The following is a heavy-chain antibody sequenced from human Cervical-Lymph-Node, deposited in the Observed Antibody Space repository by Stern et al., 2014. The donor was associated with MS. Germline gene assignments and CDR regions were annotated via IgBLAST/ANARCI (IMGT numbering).Heavy chain of an antibody. J-gene: IGHJ6*02. CDR1: GYTLTELS. Sequence: QVQLVESGAEVKKPGASVKVSCKVSGYTLTELSIHWVRQAPGKGLEWMGGLGPEDGETIYAERFQGRVTMTEDTSTETAYMELSSLRSEDTAVYYCATVFGNTTEQLVYYYYGMDVWGQGTTVTVSS. CDR2: LGPEDGET. D-gene: IGHD6-6*01. V-gene: IGHV1-24*01. CDR3: ATVFGNTTEQLVYYYYGMDV.